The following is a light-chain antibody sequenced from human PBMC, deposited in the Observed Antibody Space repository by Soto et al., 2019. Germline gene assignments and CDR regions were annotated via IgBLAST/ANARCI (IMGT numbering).Light chain of an antibody. Sequence: QSALTQPRSVSGSPGQAVAISCTGTSSDVGGYHYVSWYQQHPGKAPKLMIYDVSQRPSGVPNRFSGSKSGNTASLIISGLQAEDEADYYCCSYAGSPYVFGTGTKLTVL. CDR1: SSDVGGYHY. CDR2: DVS. CDR3: CSYAGSPYV. V-gene: IGLV2-11*01. J-gene: IGLJ1*01.